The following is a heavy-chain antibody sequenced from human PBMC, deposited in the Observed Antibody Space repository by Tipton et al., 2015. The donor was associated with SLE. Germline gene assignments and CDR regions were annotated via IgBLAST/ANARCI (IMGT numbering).Heavy chain of an antibody. CDR3: ARERGVDNSGDDFYYYGMDV. Sequence: GSLRLSRVASGLNFGAYPMHWVRQAPGKGLVWFSYIGSSGSGSIKYHTDSVKGRFTISRDNAKKSLYLQMNSLRVEDTAVYYCARERGVDNSGDDFYYYGMDVWGQGTTVTVSS. V-gene: IGHV3-48*03. D-gene: IGHD6-19*01. J-gene: IGHJ6*02. CDR2: IGSSGSGSIK. CDR1: GLNFGAYP.